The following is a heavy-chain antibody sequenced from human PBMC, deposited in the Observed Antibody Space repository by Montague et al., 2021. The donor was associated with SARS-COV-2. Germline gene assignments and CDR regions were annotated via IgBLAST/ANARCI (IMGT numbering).Heavy chain of an antibody. CDR2: IFYNWST. CDR3: ARQDAWAYCGDECYRGWFDS. V-gene: IGHV4-59*01. J-gene: IGHJ5*01. CDR1: FGSISTYY. Sequence: SETLSLTCTVSFGSISTYYWSWIRQPPGKGLEWIGFIFYNWSTKYNPSLKRRVSISLDTSKNQFSLKLSSVTAADTAVYHCARQDAWAYCGDECYRGWFDSWGQRTLVTVSS. D-gene: IGHD2-21*01.